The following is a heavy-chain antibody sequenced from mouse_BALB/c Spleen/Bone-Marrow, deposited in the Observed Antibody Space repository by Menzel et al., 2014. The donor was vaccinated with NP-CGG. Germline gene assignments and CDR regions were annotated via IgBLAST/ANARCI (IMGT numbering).Heavy chain of an antibody. CDR2: IYYSGGS. J-gene: IGHJ2*01. D-gene: IGHD2-3*01. Sequence: DVMLVESGPDLVKPSQSLSLTCTVTGYSITSGYSWHWIRQFPGNKLEWMGFIYYSGGSNYNPSLKSRVSISRDASKNQFFLQLNSVTSEDAATYYCARHDGYSDYWGQGTTLTVSS. CDR3: ARHDGYSDY. V-gene: IGHV3-1*02. CDR1: GYSITSGYS.